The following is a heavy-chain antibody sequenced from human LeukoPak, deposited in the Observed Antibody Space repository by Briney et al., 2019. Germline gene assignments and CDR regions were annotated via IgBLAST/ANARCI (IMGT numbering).Heavy chain of an antibody. Sequence: PGGSLRLSCAASGFTFDDYAMHWVRQAPGKGLEWVSGISWNSGSIGYADSVKGRFTISRDNAKNSLYLQMNSLRVEDTALYYCAKWPFRHYTQGGSIDYWGQGTLVTVSS. V-gene: IGHV3-9*01. CDR3: AKWPFRHYTQGGSIDY. D-gene: IGHD4-11*01. CDR1: GFTFDDYA. J-gene: IGHJ4*02. CDR2: ISWNSGSI.